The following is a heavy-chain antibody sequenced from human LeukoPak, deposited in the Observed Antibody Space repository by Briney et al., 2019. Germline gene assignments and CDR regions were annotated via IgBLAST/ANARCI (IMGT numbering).Heavy chain of an antibody. CDR2: ISSSGSTI. CDR3: ARDLQMIAAAGHWFDP. Sequence: PGGSLRLSCAASGFTFSSYEMNWVRQAPGKGLEWVSYISSSGSTIYYADSVKGRFTISRDNAKNSLYLQMNSLRAEDTAVYYCARDLQMIAAAGHWFDPWGQGTLVTVSS. V-gene: IGHV3-48*03. D-gene: IGHD6-13*01. J-gene: IGHJ5*02. CDR1: GFTFSSYE.